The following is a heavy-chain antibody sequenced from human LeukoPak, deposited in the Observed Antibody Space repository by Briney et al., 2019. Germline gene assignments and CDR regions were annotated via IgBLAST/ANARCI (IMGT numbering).Heavy chain of an antibody. CDR2: INHSGST. CDR1: GGSFSGYY. D-gene: IGHD2-8*01. Sequence: PSETLSLTCAVYGGSFSGYYWSWIRQPPGKGLEWIGEINHSGSTNYNTSLKSRVTISVDTSTNQFFQKLSSVTAAATAVYYCARAPGLVLVYAIGYYYYYMDVWGKGTTVTLS. J-gene: IGHJ6*03. V-gene: IGHV4-34*01. CDR3: ARAPGLVLVYAIGYYYYYMDV.